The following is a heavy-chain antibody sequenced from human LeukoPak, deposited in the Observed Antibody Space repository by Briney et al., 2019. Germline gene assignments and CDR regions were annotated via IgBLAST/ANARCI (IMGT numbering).Heavy chain of an antibody. CDR2: IYTSGST. CDR3: ARHWMPKYYFDY. CDR1: GGSISSYY. D-gene: IGHD1-1*01. Sequence: SETLSLTCTVSGGSISSYYWSWIRQPPGKGLEWIGYIYTSGSTNYNPSLKSRVTISVDTSKNQFSLKLSSVTAADTAVHYCARHWMPKYYFDYWGQGTLVTVSS. J-gene: IGHJ4*02. V-gene: IGHV4-4*09.